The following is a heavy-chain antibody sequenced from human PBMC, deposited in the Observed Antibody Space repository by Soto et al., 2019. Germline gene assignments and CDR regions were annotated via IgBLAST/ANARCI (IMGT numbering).Heavy chain of an antibody. D-gene: IGHD1-26*01. J-gene: IGHJ4*02. V-gene: IGHV1-69*08. CDR2: IIPILGAA. CDR3: AALIVGATTVNY. CDR1: GGTFGSSS. Sequence: ASVKVSCKASGGTFGSSSISWVRQAPGQGLEWVGRIIPILGAANYAQKFQGRVTVTADKSRGTAYMELSSLTSEDTAVYYCAALIVGATTVNYWGQGTLVTVSS.